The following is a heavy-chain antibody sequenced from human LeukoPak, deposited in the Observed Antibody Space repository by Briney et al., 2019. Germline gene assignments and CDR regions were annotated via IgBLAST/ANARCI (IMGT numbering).Heavy chain of an antibody. D-gene: IGHD1-26*01. CDR1: GFTFSSYS. V-gene: IGHV3-21*01. J-gene: IGHJ5*02. CDR3: ARDKVGATSRNWFDP. Sequence: GGSLRLSCAASGFTFSSYSMNWVRQAPGKGLEWVSSISSSSSYIYYADSVKGRFTISRDNAKNSLYLQMNSLRAEDTAVYYCARDKVGATSRNWFDPWGQGTLVTVSS. CDR2: ISSSSSYI.